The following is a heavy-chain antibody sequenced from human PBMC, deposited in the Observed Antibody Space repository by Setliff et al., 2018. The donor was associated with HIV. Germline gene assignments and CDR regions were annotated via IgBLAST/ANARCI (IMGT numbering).Heavy chain of an antibody. V-gene: IGHV4-4*08. Sequence: SETLSLTCTVSGGSISSYFWSWIRQPPGKGLEWIGYIYTNGSTNYNPSLKSRVTISVDTSKNQFSLKLNSVTAADTAVYYCASGLEAVAGALHFDYWGQGPLVTVSS. CDR2: IYTNGST. J-gene: IGHJ4*02. CDR3: ASGLEAVAGALHFDY. CDR1: GGSISSYF. D-gene: IGHD6-19*01.